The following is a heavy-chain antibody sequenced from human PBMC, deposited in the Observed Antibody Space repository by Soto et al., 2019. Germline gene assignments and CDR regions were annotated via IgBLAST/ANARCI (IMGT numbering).Heavy chain of an antibody. D-gene: IGHD3-9*01. Sequence: SETLSLTCTISGGSISVYYWSWIRQSPRQGLEWIGYVYDNGRPYYSPSLKSRVTISADTSKNQISLKLTSATAADTAVYYCARGVGSSPPRYWGRGALVTVSS. CDR3: ARGVGSSPPRY. J-gene: IGHJ4*02. V-gene: IGHV4-59*01. CDR2: VYDNGRP. CDR1: GGSISVYY.